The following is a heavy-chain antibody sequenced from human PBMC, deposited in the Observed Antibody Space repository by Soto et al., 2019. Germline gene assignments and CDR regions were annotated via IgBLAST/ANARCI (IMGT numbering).Heavy chain of an antibody. D-gene: IGHD3-16*02. CDR1: GGSISSGGYY. Sequence: SETLSLTCTVSGGSISSGGYYWSWIRQHPGKGLEWIGYIYYSGSTYYNPSLKSRVTISVDTSKNQFSLKLSSVTAADTAVYYCARSNFGGVIEWGQGTLVTVSS. CDR2: IYYSGST. CDR3: ARSNFGGVIE. J-gene: IGHJ4*02. V-gene: IGHV4-31*03.